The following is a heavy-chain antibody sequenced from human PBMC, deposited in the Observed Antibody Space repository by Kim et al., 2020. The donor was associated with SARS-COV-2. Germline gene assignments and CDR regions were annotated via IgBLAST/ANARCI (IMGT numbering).Heavy chain of an antibody. D-gene: IGHD2-8*01. J-gene: IGHJ4*02. Sequence: GGSLRLSCTASGFTFGDYAMSWVRQAPGKGLEWVGFIRSKAYGGSSVYAASVKGRFTIARADSKRIAYLHMNSLKNEATAVYYCTRGKTGTKTEYWGQGT. CDR3: TRGKTGTKTEY. CDR1: GFTFGDYA. V-gene: IGHV3-49*04. CDR2: IRSKAYGGSS.